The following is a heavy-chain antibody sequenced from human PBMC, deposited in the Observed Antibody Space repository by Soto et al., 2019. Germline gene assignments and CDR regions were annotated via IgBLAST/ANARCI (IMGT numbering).Heavy chain of an antibody. V-gene: IGHV1-24*01. J-gene: IGHJ4*02. D-gene: IGHD3-9*01. Sequence: ASVKVSCKVSGYTLTELSMHWVRQAPGKGLEWMGGFDPEDGETIYAQKYQGRDTMTEDTSTDTAYMELSSQRSEDTAVYFCGISYYDILTGYYAYCFDYWGQGTLVTVSS. CDR2: FDPEDGET. CDR3: GISYYDILTGYYAYCFDY. CDR1: GYTLTELS.